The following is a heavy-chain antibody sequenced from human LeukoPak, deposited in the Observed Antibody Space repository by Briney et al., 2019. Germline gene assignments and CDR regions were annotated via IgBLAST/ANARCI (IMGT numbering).Heavy chain of an antibody. J-gene: IGHJ4*02. Sequence: GGSLRLSCAASGFTFSSYGMHWVRQAPGKGLEWVAFIRYDGSNEYYADSVKGRSTISRDNFKNTLYLQMNSLRAEDTALYYCAKDGAEAGMVYYFDYWGQGTLVTVSS. D-gene: IGHD6-19*01. CDR2: IRYDGSNE. V-gene: IGHV3-30*02. CDR1: GFTFSSYG. CDR3: AKDGAEAGMVYYFDY.